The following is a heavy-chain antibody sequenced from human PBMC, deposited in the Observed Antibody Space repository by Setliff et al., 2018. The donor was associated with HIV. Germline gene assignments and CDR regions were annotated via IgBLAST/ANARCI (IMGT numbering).Heavy chain of an antibody. D-gene: IGHD4-17*01. CDR2: IYYTGTT. CDR1: RGSISRYY. CDR3: ARDRPPSTVDMLGAFDR. J-gene: IGHJ3*02. V-gene: IGHV4-59*01. Sequence: PSETLSLTCTVSRGSISRYYWSWIRQPPGKGLEWIGCIYYTGTTKYNPSLKSRVTMSVDTSKNQLSLKLSSLTAADTAVYYCARDRPPSTVDMLGAFDRWGQGTMVTVSS.